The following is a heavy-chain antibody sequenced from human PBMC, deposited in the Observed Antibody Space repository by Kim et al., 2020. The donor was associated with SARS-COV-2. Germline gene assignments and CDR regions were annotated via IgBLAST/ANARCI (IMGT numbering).Heavy chain of an antibody. V-gene: IGHV3-53*01. CDR1: GFTVSSNY. CDR2: IYSGGST. D-gene: IGHD3-16*01. CDR3: ARGTAGETPDDY. Sequence: GGSLRLSCAASGFTVSSNYMSWVRQAPGKGLEWVSVIYSGGSTYYADSVKGRFTISRDNSKNTLYLQMNSLRAEDTAVYYCARGTAGETPDDYWGQGTLVTGSS. J-gene: IGHJ4*02.